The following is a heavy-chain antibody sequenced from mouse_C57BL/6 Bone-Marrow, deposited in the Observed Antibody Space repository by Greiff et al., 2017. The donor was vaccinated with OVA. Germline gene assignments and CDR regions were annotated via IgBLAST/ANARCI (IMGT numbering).Heavy chain of an antibody. J-gene: IGHJ2*01. D-gene: IGHD2-4*01. V-gene: IGHV5-6*02. CDR2: ISSGGSYT. Sequence: DVMLVESGGDLVKPGGSLKLSCAASGFTFSSYGMSWVRQTPDKRLEWVATISSGGSYTYYPDSVKGRFTISRDNAKNTLYLQMSSLKSEDTAMYYCARHVITYYFDYWGQGTTLTVSS. CDR3: ARHVITYYFDY. CDR1: GFTFSSYG.